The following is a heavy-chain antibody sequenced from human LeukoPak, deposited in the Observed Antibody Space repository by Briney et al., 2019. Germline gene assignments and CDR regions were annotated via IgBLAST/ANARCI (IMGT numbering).Heavy chain of an antibody. D-gene: IGHD2-21*01. CDR3: ARDRVIENYYYYYGMDV. V-gene: IGHV1-69*04. J-gene: IGHJ6*02. CDR1: GGTFSSYA. Sequence: SVKVSCKASGGTFSSYAISWVRQAPGQGLEWMGRIIPILGIANYAQKFQGRVTITADKSTSTAYMELSSLRSGDTAVYYCARDRVIENYYYYYGMDVWGQGTTVTVSS. CDR2: IIPILGIA.